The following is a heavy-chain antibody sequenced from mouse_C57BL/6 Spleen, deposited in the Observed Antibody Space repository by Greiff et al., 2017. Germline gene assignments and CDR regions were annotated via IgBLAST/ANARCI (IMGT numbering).Heavy chain of an antibody. Sequence: EVHLVESGGGLVKPGGSLKLSCAASGFTFSSYAMSWVRQTPEKRLEWVATISDGGSYTYYPDNVKGRFTISRDNAKNNLYLQMSHLKSEDTAMYYCARDDYSNSLDYWGQGTTLTVSS. CDR3: ARDDYSNSLDY. D-gene: IGHD2-5*01. CDR2: ISDGGSYT. J-gene: IGHJ2*01. V-gene: IGHV5-4*01. CDR1: GFTFSSYA.